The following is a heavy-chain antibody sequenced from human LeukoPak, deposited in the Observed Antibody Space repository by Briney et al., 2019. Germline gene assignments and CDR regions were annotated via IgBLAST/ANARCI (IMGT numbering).Heavy chain of an antibody. J-gene: IGHJ5*02. V-gene: IGHV3-30-3*01. Sequence: PGGSLRLSCAASGFTFSSYAMHWVRQAPGKGLEWVAVISYDGGNKYYADSVKGRFTISRDNSKNTLYLQMNSLRAEDTAVYYCARARDATSGSNWFDPWGQGTLVTVSS. CDR3: ARARDATSGSNWFDP. CDR1: GFTFSSYA. CDR2: ISYDGGNK. D-gene: IGHD1-26*01.